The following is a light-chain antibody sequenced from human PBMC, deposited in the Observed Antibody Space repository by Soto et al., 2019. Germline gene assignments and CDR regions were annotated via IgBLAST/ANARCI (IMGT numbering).Light chain of an antibody. Sequence: QSVLTQPPSVSGAPGQRVTISCTGSSSNIGAGYDVHWYQQFLGTAPKLLIYGNSNRPSGVPDRFSGSKSGISASLAITGLQADDDADYFCQSYDSSLSGSVFGGGTKLTVL. CDR2: GNS. V-gene: IGLV1-40*01. CDR3: QSYDSSLSGSV. CDR1: SSNIGAGYD. J-gene: IGLJ3*02.